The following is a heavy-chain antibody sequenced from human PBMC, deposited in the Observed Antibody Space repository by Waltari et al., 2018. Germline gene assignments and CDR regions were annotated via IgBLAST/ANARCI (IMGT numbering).Heavy chain of an antibody. CDR3: ARHLAPVNGAFDI. V-gene: IGHV4-38-2*01. D-gene: IGHD1-1*01. CDR2: IYHSGSN. J-gene: IGHJ3*02. CDR1: GYSISSGYY. Sequence: QVQLQESGPGLVKPSETLSLTCAVSGYSISSGYYWGWIRQPPGKGLEWIGSIYHSGSNYYNPYLRSRVTISVDTSKNQLSLKLSSVTAADTAVYYCARHLAPVNGAFDIWGQGTMVTVSS.